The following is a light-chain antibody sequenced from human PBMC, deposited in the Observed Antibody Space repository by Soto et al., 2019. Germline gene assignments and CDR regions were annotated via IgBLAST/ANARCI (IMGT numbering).Light chain of an antibody. V-gene: IGKV4-1*01. CDR3: QQYYSTSRT. J-gene: IGKJ2*01. CDR2: WAS. Sequence: DIVMTQSPDSLAVSLGERATINCKSSQSVLYSSNNKNYLAWYQQKPGQPPKLLIYWASTRESGVPDRFSGSGSGTHFTLTTSSLQAEDVAVYYCQQYYSTSRTFGQGTKLEIK. CDR1: QSVLYSSNNKNY.